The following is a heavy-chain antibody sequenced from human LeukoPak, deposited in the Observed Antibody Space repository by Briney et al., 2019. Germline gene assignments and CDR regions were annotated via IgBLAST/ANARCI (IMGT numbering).Heavy chain of an antibody. Sequence: SETLSLTCSVSGGSISSHYWSYIRQSPGKGLELIAYSDYSGNINYNPSLKSRTTIVVDTSNNQFSLNLTSVTAADTAVYYCARGHYDKMTGYNTNGFDIWGQGTMVTVSS. CDR2: SDYSGNI. D-gene: IGHD3-9*01. V-gene: IGHV4-59*11. CDR3: ARGHYDKMTGYNTNGFDI. CDR1: GGSISSHY. J-gene: IGHJ3*02.